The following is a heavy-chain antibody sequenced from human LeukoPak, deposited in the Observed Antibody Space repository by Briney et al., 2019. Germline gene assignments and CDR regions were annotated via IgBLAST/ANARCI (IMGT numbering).Heavy chain of an antibody. J-gene: IGHJ4*02. CDR3: ARVVGATTQLDY. Sequence: ASVKVSCKASGGTFSSYAISWVRQAPGQGLEWMGWISAYNGNTNYAQKLQGRVTMTTDTSATTAYMELSSLRSEDTAVYYCARVVGATTQLDYWGQGTLVTVSS. CDR2: ISAYNGNT. CDR1: GGTFSSYA. D-gene: IGHD1-26*01. V-gene: IGHV1-18*01.